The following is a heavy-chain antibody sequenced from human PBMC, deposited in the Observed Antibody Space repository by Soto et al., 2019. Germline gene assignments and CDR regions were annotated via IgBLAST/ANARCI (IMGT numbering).Heavy chain of an antibody. Sequence: ETLSLTCTVSGGSVSSGSYYWSWIRQPPGKGLEWIGYIYYSGSTNYNPSLKSRVTISVDTSKNQFSLKLSSVTAADTAVYYCARGDYVWGSYRYTAAVDYWGQGTLVTVSS. J-gene: IGHJ4*02. CDR3: ARGDYVWGSYRYTAAVDY. V-gene: IGHV4-61*01. D-gene: IGHD3-16*02. CDR1: GGSVSSGSYY. CDR2: IYYSGST.